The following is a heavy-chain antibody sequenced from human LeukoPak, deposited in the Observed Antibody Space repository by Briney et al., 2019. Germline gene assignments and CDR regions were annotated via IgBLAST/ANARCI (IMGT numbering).Heavy chain of an antibody. CDR3: ARGAGWAAGIDY. V-gene: IGHV3-48*03. CDR2: ISSRGRTI. J-gene: IGHJ4*02. CDR1: GFSFSSYE. Sequence: PGGSLRLSCAASGFSFSSYEMNWVRQAPGKGLEWVSHISSRGRTIYYADSVKGRFTISRDNAKNSLYLQVNSLRAEDTAIYYCARGAGWAAGIDYWGQGTLVTVSS. D-gene: IGHD6-13*01.